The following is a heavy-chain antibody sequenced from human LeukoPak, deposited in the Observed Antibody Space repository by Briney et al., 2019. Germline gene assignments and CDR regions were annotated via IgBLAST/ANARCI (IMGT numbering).Heavy chain of an antibody. V-gene: IGHV3-30*18. J-gene: IGHJ5*02. CDR1: GFTFSSYG. Sequence: GGSLRLSCAASGFTFSSYGMHWVRQAPGKGLEWVAVTSYDGSNKYYADSVKGRFTISRDNSKNTLYLQMNSLRAEDTAVYYCAKSEAYDSSGYYAALNWFDPWGQGTLVTVSS. D-gene: IGHD3-22*01. CDR2: TSYDGSNK. CDR3: AKSEAYDSSGYYAALNWFDP.